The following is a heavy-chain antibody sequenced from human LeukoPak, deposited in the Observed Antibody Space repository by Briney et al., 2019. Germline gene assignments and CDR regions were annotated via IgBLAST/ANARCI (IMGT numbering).Heavy chain of an antibody. D-gene: IGHD2-15*01. V-gene: IGHV4-31*03. CDR3: PRVDIRSGGNYGMDV. CDR2: IYYSGST. Sequence: SQTLSLTCTVSGGSISSGGYYWTWIRQHPGKGLEWIGYIYYSGSTYYNPSLKSRVTISVDTSKNQFSLKLSSVAAADTAVFYCPRVDIRSGGNYGMDVWGQGTTVTVSS. CDR1: GGSISSGGYY. J-gene: IGHJ6*02.